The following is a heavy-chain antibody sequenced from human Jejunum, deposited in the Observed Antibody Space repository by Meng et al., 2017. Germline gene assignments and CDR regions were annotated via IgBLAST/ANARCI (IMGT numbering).Heavy chain of an antibody. D-gene: IGHD4-17*01. CDR3: ARALGAYGDSGFAY. V-gene: IGHV4-34*01. CDR2: ISHSGST. CDR1: GWSSKGFY. J-gene: IGHJ4*02. Sequence: VAVRQGGVGLFQPWVTPSLRCPGPGWSSKGFYWNRTRQPPGKGVEWIGEISHSGSTNYSPSLKGRVTISVVRAQNQLSLKLTSVSGTDTAVDFCARALGAYGDSGFAYWGQGALVTVSS.